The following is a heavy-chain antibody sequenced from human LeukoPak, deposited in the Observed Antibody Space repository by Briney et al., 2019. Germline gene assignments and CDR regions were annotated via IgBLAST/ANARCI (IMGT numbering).Heavy chain of an antibody. CDR1: GGIFSNYG. Sequence: GASVKVSCKTSGGIFSNYGINWVRQAPGQGLEWIGGIIPIFGSAKYAQKFQGRVTITADESTSTAYMELRRLRYEDTAVYYCARERGQYCSGGNRYYYYDMDVWGKGTTVSIS. J-gene: IGHJ6*03. CDR2: IIPIFGSA. V-gene: IGHV1-69*13. CDR3: ARERGQYCSGGNRYYYYDMDV. D-gene: IGHD2-15*01.